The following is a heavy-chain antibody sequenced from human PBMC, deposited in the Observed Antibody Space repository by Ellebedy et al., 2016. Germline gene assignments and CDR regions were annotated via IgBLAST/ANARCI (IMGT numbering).Heavy chain of an antibody. Sequence: GESLKISCAASGFTFSSYAMHWVRQAPGKGLEWVAVTSYDGSNKYYADSVKGRFTISRDNSKNTLYLQMNSLRAEDTAVYYCARDPYGDLYYFDYWGQGTLVTVSS. V-gene: IGHV3-30-3*01. CDR1: GFTFSSYA. D-gene: IGHD4-17*01. CDR3: ARDPYGDLYYFDY. CDR2: TSYDGSNK. J-gene: IGHJ4*02.